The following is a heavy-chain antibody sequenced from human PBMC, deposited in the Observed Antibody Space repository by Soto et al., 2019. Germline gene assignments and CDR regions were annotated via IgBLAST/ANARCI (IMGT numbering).Heavy chain of an antibody. CDR2: IKQDGSEK. J-gene: IGHJ4*01. V-gene: IGHV3-7*01. CDR3: ARAAYSNGWIFDY. D-gene: IGHD6-19*01. Sequence: GGSLRLSCAASGFIFSGYWMSWVRQAPGKGLEWVANIKQDGSEKYYVDSVEGRFTTSRDNAKTSLYLQMSSLRAEDTAVYFCARAAYSNGWIFDYWGQGTLVTVST. CDR1: GFIFSGYW.